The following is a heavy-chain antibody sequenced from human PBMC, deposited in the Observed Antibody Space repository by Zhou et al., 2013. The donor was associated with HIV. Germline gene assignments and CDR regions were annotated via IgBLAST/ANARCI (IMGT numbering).Heavy chain of an antibody. CDR1: GGTFSSYA. CDR2: IIPIFGTA. D-gene: IGHD3-22*01. V-gene: IGHV1-69*12. Sequence: QVQLVQSGAEVKKPGSSVKVSCKASGGTFSSYAISWVRQAPGQGLEWMGGIIPIFGTANYAQKFQGRVTITADESTSTAYMELSSLRSEDTAVYYCARGGDYYDSSGYWRNYYFDYWGQGTLVTVSS. CDR3: ARGGDYYDSSGYWRNYYFDY. J-gene: IGHJ4*02.